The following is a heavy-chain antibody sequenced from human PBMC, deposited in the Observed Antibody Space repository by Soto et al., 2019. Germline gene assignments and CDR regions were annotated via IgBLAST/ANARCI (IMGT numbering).Heavy chain of an antibody. Sequence: PSETLSLTCTVSGVSISSYYWSWIRQPPGKGLEWIGYIYYSGSTNYNPSLKSRVTISVDTSKNQFSLKLSSVTAADTAVYYCASTYDFWSGPFDYWGQGTLVTVSS. CDR1: GVSISSYY. CDR2: IYYSGST. J-gene: IGHJ4*02. CDR3: ASTYDFWSGPFDY. D-gene: IGHD3-3*01. V-gene: IGHV4-59*01.